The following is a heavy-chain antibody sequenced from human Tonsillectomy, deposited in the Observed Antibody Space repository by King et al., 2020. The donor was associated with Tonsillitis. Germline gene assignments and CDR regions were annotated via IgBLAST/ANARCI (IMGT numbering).Heavy chain of an antibody. D-gene: IGHD3-22*01. Sequence: ITLKESGPTLVKPTETLTLTCTFSGFSLATNKLGVGWIRQPPGEALEWLARIYWSDDKRYSPSLKSRLTITKDTSRNQVVLTMTDVDPVDTATYYCVYKPSDISGYDYWGQGTLVTVSS. V-gene: IGHV2-5*01. J-gene: IGHJ4*02. CDR2: IYWSDDK. CDR1: GFSLATNKLG. CDR3: VYKPSDISGYDY.